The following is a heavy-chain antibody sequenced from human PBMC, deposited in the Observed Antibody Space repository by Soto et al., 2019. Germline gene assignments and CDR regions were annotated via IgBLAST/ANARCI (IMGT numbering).Heavy chain of an antibody. D-gene: IGHD3-10*01. V-gene: IGHV2-70*01. J-gene: IGHJ6*02. Sequence: SGPTLVNPTQTLTLTCTFSGFSLSTSGMRVSWIRQPPGKALEWLALIDWDDDKYYSTSLKTRLTISKDTSKNQVVLTMTNMDPVDTATYYCARTTYYYGSGRSNYYYGMDVWGQGTTVTVSS. CDR3: ARTTYYYGSGRSNYYYGMDV. CDR1: GFSLSTSGMR. CDR2: IDWDDDK.